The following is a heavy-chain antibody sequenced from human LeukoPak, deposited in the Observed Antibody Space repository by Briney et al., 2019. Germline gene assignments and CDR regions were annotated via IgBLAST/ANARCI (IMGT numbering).Heavy chain of an antibody. CDR2: ISGSAGST. D-gene: IGHD6-19*01. J-gene: IGHJ2*01. V-gene: IGHV3-23*01. Sequence: GGSLRLSCAASGFTFSSYDMNWVRQAPGKGLEWVSAISGSAGSTYYAHSVKGRFTISRDNSKNTLYLQMNSLRAEDTAVYYCARAGGSSGWDYWYFDLWGRGTLVTVSS. CDR3: ARAGGSSGWDYWYFDL. CDR1: GFTFSSYD.